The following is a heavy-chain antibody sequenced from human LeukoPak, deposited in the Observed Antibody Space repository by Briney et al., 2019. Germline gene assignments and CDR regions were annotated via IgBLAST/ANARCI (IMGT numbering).Heavy chain of an antibody. Sequence: GGSLRLSCAASGFTFSSYAMSWVRQAPGKGLEWVSAISGSGGSTYYADSVKGRFTISRDNSKNTLYLQMNSLRAEDTAVYYCANRHTAMVGYYYYGMDVWGQGTTVTVSS. CDR2: ISGSGGST. CDR3: ANRHTAMVGYYYYGMDV. CDR1: GFTFSSYA. J-gene: IGHJ6*02. D-gene: IGHD5-18*01. V-gene: IGHV3-23*01.